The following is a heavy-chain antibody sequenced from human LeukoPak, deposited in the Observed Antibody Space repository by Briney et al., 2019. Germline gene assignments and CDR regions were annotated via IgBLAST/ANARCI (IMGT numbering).Heavy chain of an antibody. CDR3: ARGTYYSGSGPGNWFDP. D-gene: IGHD3-10*01. CDR2: ITKKTAI. Sequence: PGGSLRLSCAASGFSVTDYYMNWIRQSPGKGLEWVSHITKKTAIEYADSVKGRFTISRDNANNLLLLQMDSLRPEDTGVYYCARGTYYSGSGPGNWFDPWGHGTRVTVSS. J-gene: IGHJ5*02. CDR1: GFSVTDYY. V-gene: IGHV3-11*01.